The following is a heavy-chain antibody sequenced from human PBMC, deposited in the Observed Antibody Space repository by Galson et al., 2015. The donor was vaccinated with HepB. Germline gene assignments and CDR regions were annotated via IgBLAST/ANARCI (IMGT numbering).Heavy chain of an antibody. CDR3: ARDLRYFDWLPRTYYYYGMDV. D-gene: IGHD3-9*01. J-gene: IGHJ6*02. Sequence: SVKVSCKASGYTFTGYYMHWVRQAPGQGLEWMGWINPNSGGTNYAQKFQGWVTMTRDTSVSTAYMELNRLRSDDTAVYYCARDLRYFDWLPRTYYYYGMDVWGQGTTVTVSS. CDR2: INPNSGGT. V-gene: IGHV1-2*04. CDR1: GYTFTGYY.